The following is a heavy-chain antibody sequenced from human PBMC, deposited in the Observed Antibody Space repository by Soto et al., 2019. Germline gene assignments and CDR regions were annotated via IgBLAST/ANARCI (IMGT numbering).Heavy chain of an antibody. V-gene: IGHV3-74*01. Sequence: GGSLRLSCAASGFTFSSYWMHWVRQAPGKGLVWVSRINSDGSSTSYADSVKGRFTISRDNAKNTLYLQMNSLRAEDTAVYYCASAHLVLRFTNYWGQGTLVTVSS. CDR2: INSDGSST. CDR1: GFTFSSYW. J-gene: IGHJ4*02. CDR3: ASAHLVLRFTNY. D-gene: IGHD3-3*01.